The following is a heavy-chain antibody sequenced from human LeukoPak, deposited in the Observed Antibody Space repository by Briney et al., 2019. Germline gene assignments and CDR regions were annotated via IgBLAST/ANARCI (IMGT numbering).Heavy chain of an antibody. CDR3: AKTRPLDSSSWSHGDY. Sequence: GGSLRLSCAASGFTFSSYGMNWVRQIPGKGLEWVSGISGSGGNTYYADSVKGRFTISRDNSKNTLDLQMNSLGAEDTAVYYCAKTRPLDSSSWSHGDYWGQGTLVTVSS. V-gene: IGHV3-23*01. CDR2: ISGSGGNT. J-gene: IGHJ4*02. CDR1: GFTFSSYG. D-gene: IGHD6-13*01.